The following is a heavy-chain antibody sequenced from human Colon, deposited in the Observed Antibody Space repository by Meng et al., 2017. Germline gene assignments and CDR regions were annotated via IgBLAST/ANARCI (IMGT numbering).Heavy chain of an antibody. CDR2: INPNSGVT. CDR1: GYTFTGYY. CDR3: LVWFGESSTSFDH. J-gene: IGHJ4*02. Sequence: VRRGQFGAEVKKPGASVKVSCKASGYTFTGYYVHWVRQAPGQGLECMGWINPNSGVTNYAQKFQDRVTMTRDTSITTAYMELSNLRSDDTAVYYCLVWFGESSTSFDHWGQGSLVTVSS. D-gene: IGHD3-10*01. V-gene: IGHV1-2*02.